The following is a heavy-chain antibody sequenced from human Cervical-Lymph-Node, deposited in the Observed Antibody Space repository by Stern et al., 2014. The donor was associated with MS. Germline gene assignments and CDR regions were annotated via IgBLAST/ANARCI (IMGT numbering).Heavy chain of an antibody. Sequence: VKLVVSGAEVTKPGSSVKVSCKASGGTFSKFPSSWVRQAPGQGLEWMGGIFPVFGTPTYAQEFRGRVTITADVSTSTVYMELSSLRSDDTAVYYCALSSETSDRWYSLGYDLWGQGTLVTVSS. J-gene: IGHJ5*02. D-gene: IGHD6-13*01. CDR3: ALSSETSDRWYSLGYDL. V-gene: IGHV1-69*01. CDR1: GGTFSKFP. CDR2: IFPVFGTP.